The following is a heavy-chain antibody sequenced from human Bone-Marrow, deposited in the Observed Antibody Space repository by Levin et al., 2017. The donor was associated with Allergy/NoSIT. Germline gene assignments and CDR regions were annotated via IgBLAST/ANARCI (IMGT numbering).Heavy chain of an antibody. CDR2: ISGSGGST. D-gene: IGHD4-17*01. CDR1: GFTFSSHA. V-gene: IGHV3-23*01. Sequence: GGSLRLSSTASGFTFSSHAMSWVRQSPGKGLEWVSTISGSGGSTYYADSVKGRFTISRDNSKNTLYLHMKSLRAEETAVYYCAKDFFLNGDDFHDAFDIWGQGTMVTVSS. CDR3: AKDFFLNGDDFHDAFDI. J-gene: IGHJ3*02.